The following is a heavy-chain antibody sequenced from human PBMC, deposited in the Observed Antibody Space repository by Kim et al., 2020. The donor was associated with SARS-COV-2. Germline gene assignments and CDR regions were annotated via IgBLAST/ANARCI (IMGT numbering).Heavy chain of an antibody. Sequence: SETLSLTCTVSGGSISSSNYFWGWIRQPPGKGLEWIGTIFYSGTTYYNSSLKSRLTISVDTSKNEFSLKLSSVTAADTAVYFCARLGYYFVDYWGQGTLVTVSS. CDR3: ARLGYYFVDY. CDR1: GGSISSSNYF. D-gene: IGHD3-22*01. J-gene: IGHJ4*02. CDR2: IFYSGTT. V-gene: IGHV4-39*01.